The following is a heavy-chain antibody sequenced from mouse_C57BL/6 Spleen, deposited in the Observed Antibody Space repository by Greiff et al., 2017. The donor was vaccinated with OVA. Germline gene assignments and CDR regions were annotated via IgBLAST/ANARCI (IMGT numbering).Heavy chain of an antibody. V-gene: IGHV1-22*01. D-gene: IGHD1-1*01. CDR2: INPNNGGT. Sequence: EVKLVESGPELVKPGASVKMSCKASGYTFTDYNMHWVKQSHGKSLEWIGYINPNNGGTSYNQKFKGKATLTVNKSSSTAYMELRSLTSEDSAVYYCAREIYYYGSSYFDYWGQGTTLTVSS. CDR3: AREIYYYGSSYFDY. CDR1: GYTFTDYN. J-gene: IGHJ2*01.